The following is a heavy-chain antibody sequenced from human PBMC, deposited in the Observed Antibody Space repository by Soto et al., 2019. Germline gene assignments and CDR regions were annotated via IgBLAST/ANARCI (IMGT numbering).Heavy chain of an antibody. CDR3: ATTRSSGYSGYDFDY. J-gene: IGHJ4*02. CDR2: IIPIFGTA. V-gene: IGHV1-69*13. Sequence: ASVKVSCKASGGTFSSYAISWVQQAPGQGLEWMGGIIPIFGTANYAQKFQDRVTITADESTSTAYMELSSLRSEDTAVYYCATTRSSGYSGYDFDYWGQGTLVTVSS. D-gene: IGHD5-12*01. CDR1: GGTFSSYA.